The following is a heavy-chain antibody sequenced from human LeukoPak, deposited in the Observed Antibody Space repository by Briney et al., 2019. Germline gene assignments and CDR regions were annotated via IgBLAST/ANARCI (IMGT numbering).Heavy chain of an antibody. V-gene: IGHV5-51*01. D-gene: IGHD2-15*01. CDR1: GYSFTSYW. J-gene: IGHJ5*02. CDR3: ARHRKYCSGGSCYGIWFDP. Sequence: GESLKISCKGSGYSFTSYWIGWVRQMPGKGLEWMGIIYPGDSDTRYSPSFQGQVTISADKSISTAYLQWSSLKASDTAMYYCARHRKYCSGGSCYGIWFDPWGQGTPVTVSS. CDR2: IYPGDSDT.